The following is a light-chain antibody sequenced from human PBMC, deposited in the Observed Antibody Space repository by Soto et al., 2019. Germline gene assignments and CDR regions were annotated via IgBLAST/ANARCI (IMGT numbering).Light chain of an antibody. CDR3: CSYAGTRFV. J-gene: IGLJ1*01. CDR2: EGN. V-gene: IGLV2-23*01. CDR1: SSDFGGYNL. Sequence: LKQAASGSGCPGQSLTSSCRGNSSDFGGYNLVSWYQQHPTKAPKLMIYEGNKRPSGVSDRFSGSKSGNTASLTISGLQSEYEAASYCCSYAGTRFVFGTGTKVTV.